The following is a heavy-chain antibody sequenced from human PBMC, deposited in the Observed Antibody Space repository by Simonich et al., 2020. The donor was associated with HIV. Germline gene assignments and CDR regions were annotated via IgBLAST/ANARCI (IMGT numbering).Heavy chain of an antibody. D-gene: IGHD3-16*01. J-gene: IGHJ4*02. CDR3: AGGGSISSVWADDY. CDR1: GFTFSSYA. CDR2: ISYDGSNK. Sequence: QVQLVESGAGVVQPGRSLRLFCAASGFTFSSYAMHWVRQAPGKGLEWVAVISYDGSNKYYADSVKGRYTNSRDNSTNTLYQKMNSLRAEDTAVYYCAGGGSISSVWADDYWDQGTLVTVSS. V-gene: IGHV3-30*07.